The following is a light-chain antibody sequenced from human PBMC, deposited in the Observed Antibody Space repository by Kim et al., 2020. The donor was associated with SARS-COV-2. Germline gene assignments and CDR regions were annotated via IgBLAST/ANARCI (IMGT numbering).Light chain of an antibody. CDR3: QQYGSSPPYT. V-gene: IGKV3-20*01. CDR1: QSVSSSY. J-gene: IGKJ2*01. Sequence: SPGERAPHPCRASQSVSSSYLAWYQQKPGQAPRLLIYGASSRATGIPDRFSGSGSGTDFTLTISRLEPEDFAVYYCQQYGSSPPYTFGQGTKLEI. CDR2: GAS.